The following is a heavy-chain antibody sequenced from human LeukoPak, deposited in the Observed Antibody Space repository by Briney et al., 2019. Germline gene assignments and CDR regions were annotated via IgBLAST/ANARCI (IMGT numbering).Heavy chain of an antibody. D-gene: IGHD6-19*01. CDR2: ISGSSTYI. J-gene: IGHJ4*02. CDR3: ARDLRSSGWYYFDY. V-gene: IGHV3-21*01. CDR1: GFTFSSYS. Sequence: GGSLRLSCAASGFTFSSYSLNWVRQAPGKGLEWVSSISGSSTYIYYADSVKGRFTISRDNPKNSLYLQMNSLRAEDTAVYYCARDLRSSGWYYFDYWGQGTLVTVSS.